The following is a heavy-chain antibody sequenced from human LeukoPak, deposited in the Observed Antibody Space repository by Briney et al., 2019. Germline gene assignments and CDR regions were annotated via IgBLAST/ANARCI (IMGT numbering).Heavy chain of an antibody. Sequence: GGSLRLSCAASGFTFDNYGMHWVRQAPGKGLEWVAFIRSDGGIKYYADSVKGRFTISRDNSKNALYLQVNSLRAEDTAVYFCAKDVPAAYFDYWGQGTLVTVSS. CDR1: GFTFDNYG. CDR3: AKDVPAAYFDY. J-gene: IGHJ4*02. D-gene: IGHD2-2*01. CDR2: IRSDGGIK. V-gene: IGHV3-30*02.